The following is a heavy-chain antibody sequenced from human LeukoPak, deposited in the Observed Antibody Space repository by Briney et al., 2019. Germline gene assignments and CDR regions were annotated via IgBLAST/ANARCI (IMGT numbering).Heavy chain of an antibody. CDR2: IRYDGSNK. J-gene: IGHJ6*03. CDR1: GFTFSSYG. V-gene: IGHV3-30*02. CDR3: ARDSQKPPLAALGEYYYYYMDV. Sequence: GGSLRLSCAASGFTFSSYGMYWVRQAPGKGLEWVAFIRYDGSNKYYADSVKGRFTVSRDNSKNTLYLQMNSLRAEDTAVYYCARDSQKPPLAALGEYYYYYMDVWGKGTTVTVSS. D-gene: IGHD6-6*01.